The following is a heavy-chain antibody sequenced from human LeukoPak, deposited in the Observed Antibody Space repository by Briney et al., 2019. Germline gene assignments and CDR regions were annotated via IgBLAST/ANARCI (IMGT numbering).Heavy chain of an antibody. CDR1: GYTFTSYD. CDR3: ARGGHLEWELPF. J-gene: IGHJ4*02. Sequence: GASVKVSCKASGYTFTSYDINWVRQATGQGLEWMGWMNPNSGNTGYAQKFQGRVTITADKSTSTAYMELSSLRSEDTAVYYCARGGHLEWELPFWGQGTLVTVSS. CDR2: MNPNSGNT. V-gene: IGHV1-8*01. D-gene: IGHD1-26*01.